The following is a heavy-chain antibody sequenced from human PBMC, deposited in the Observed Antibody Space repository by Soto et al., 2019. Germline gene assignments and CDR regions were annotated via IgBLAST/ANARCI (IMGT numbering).Heavy chain of an antibody. D-gene: IGHD2-8*01. CDR1: GGSVSNSNYY. J-gene: IGHJ4*02. CDR2: VYYRGRS. V-gene: IGHV4-39*01. CDR3: VSQRTSVLTQAYFDY. Sequence: SETLSLTCTVSGGSVSNSNYYRGWIRQSPGKGLEWIGSVYYRGRSYSKSSVKSRVTISVDTSKNQFSLNLNSVTASDTAVYYCVSQRTSVLTQAYFDYWGPGALVTVSS.